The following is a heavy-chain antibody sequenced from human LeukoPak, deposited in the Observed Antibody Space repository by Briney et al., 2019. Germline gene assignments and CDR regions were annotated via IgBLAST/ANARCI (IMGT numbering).Heavy chain of an antibody. V-gene: IGHV3-30*02. J-gene: IGHJ4*02. CDR3: AKVVYCSSTSCYAGDY. Sequence: GGSLRLSCAASGFTFSSYGMHWVRQAPGKGLEWVAFIRYDGSNKYYADSVKGRFTISRDNSKNTLYLQMNSLRAEDTAVYYCAKVVYCSSTSCYAGDYWGQGTLVTVSS. D-gene: IGHD2-2*01. CDR1: GFTFSSYG. CDR2: IRYDGSNK.